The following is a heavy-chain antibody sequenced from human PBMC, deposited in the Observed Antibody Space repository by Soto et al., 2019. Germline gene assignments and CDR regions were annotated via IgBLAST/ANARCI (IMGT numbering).Heavy chain of an antibody. V-gene: IGHV1-69*15. Sequence: QVHLVQSGAEVKKPGSSVNVSCKASGGTFSNYAITWVRQAPGQGLEWVGRIIPIFGTTNVAQKFQGRVTLFVGTPAGAKIVQGRVTQRAHESKTTAYTDLSHLRSDDTAVYYCANDGGADGSAGSWLDPWGQGPLVTVSS. D-gene: IGHD3-10*02. CDR3: YTDLSHLRSDDTAVYYCANDGGADGSAGSWLDP. J-gene: IGHJ5*02. CDR1: GGTFSNYA. CDR2: IIPIFGTT.